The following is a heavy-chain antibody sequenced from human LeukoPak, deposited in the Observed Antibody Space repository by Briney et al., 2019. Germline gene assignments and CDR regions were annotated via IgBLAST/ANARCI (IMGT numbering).Heavy chain of an antibody. J-gene: IGHJ4*02. V-gene: IGHV1-69*13. CDR1: GGTFSSYA. Sequence: GASVKVSCKASGGTFSSYAISWVRQAPGQGLEWMGGIIPIFGTANYAQKFQGRVTITADESTSTAYMELSSLRSEDTAVYYCARWYSYGHPFDYWGQGTLVTVSS. CDR3: ARWYSYGHPFDY. CDR2: IIPIFGTA. D-gene: IGHD5-18*01.